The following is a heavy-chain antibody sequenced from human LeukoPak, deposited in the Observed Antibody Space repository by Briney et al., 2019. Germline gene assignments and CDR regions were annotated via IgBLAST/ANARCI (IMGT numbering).Heavy chain of an antibody. D-gene: IGHD6-19*01. CDR3: ARPQLDSSGWRWAFDI. Sequence: GGSLRLSCATSGFTFTDYYLSWIRQAPGKGLEGVSYISISGSNTNYADSVKGRFTISRDNAKNSLYLQMNSLRAEDTAVYYCARPQLDSSGWRWAFDIWGQGTMVTVSS. V-gene: IGHV3-11*03. J-gene: IGHJ3*02. CDR2: ISISGSNT. CDR1: GFTFTDYY.